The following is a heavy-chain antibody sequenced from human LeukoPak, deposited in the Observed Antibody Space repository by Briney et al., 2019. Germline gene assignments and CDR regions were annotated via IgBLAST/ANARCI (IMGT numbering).Heavy chain of an antibody. V-gene: IGHV3-74*01. D-gene: IGHD1-20*01. J-gene: IGHJ4*02. CDR1: GFTFSNYM. Sequence: GGSLRLSCAASGFTFSNYMMHWVRQAPGKGLVWVSRIKSDGITITYADSVKGQFTISRDNAKNTLYLQMNSLRAEDTAVYYCLRDLNWSLDQWGQGTLVTVSS. CDR2: IKSDGITI. CDR3: LRDLNWSLDQ.